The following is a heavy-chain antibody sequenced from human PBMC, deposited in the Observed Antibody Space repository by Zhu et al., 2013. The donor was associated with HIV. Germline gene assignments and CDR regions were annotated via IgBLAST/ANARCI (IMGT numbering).Heavy chain of an antibody. CDR1: GYPFTKHY. D-gene: IGHD3-10*01. Sequence: QVHLIQSGPEVKKPGASVRISCKASGYPFTKHYVHWVRQAPGQGLEWMGWFSPYGGATNYAQKFQGRVSMTGDTTIHTAYMQLNRLVYDDTAVYYCARGDGNWFYLYYMDVWGRGTMITV. CDR3: ARGDGNWFYLYYMDV. V-gene: IGHV1-2*02. CDR2: FSPYGGAT. J-gene: IGHJ6*03.